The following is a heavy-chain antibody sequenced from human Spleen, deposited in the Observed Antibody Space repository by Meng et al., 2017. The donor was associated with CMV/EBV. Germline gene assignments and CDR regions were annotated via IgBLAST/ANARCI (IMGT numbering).Heavy chain of an antibody. D-gene: IGHD2-2*01. V-gene: IGHV4-39*07. J-gene: IGHJ6*02. Sequence: SETLSLTCTVSGGSISSSSYYWAWIRQPPGKGLEWIGTIYHSGSTYYNPSLKSRVTISVDTSKNQFSLKLNSVTAADTVVYYCARVLGYCSSTNCPAYYYGMDVWGQGTTVTVSS. CDR1: GGSISSSSYY. CDR3: ARVLGYCSSTNCPAYYYGMDV. CDR2: IYHSGST.